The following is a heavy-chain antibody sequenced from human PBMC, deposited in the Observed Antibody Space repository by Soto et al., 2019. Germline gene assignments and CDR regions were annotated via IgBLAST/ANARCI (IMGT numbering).Heavy chain of an antibody. D-gene: IGHD3-10*01. Sequence: ASVKVSCKASGYTFTSYDINWVRQATGQGLEWMGWMNPNSGNTGYAQKFQGRVTMTRNTSISTAYMELSSLGSEDTAVYYCARGSRVRGVSWFDPWGQGTLVTVSS. CDR1: GYTFTSYD. CDR3: ARGSRVRGVSWFDP. V-gene: IGHV1-8*01. CDR2: MNPNSGNT. J-gene: IGHJ5*02.